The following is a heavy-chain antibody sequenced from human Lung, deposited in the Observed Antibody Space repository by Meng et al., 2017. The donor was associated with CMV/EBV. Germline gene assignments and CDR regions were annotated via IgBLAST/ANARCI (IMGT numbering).Heavy chain of an antibody. CDR1: GGSISSSSYY. D-gene: IGHD6-13*01. Sequence: LXXTVSGGSISSSSYYWGWIRQPPGKGLEWIGNIYSSGTTYYNPSLKSRVTISVDTSKNQISLRLTSVTAADTAVYYCSRLWGSSRSPLSDYWGQGTXVTVSS. CDR2: IYSSGTT. V-gene: IGHV4-39*01. CDR3: SRLWGSSRSPLSDY. J-gene: IGHJ4*02.